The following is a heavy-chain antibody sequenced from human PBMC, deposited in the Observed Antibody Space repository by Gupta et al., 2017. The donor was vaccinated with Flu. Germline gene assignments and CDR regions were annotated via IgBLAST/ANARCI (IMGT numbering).Heavy chain of an antibody. CDR2: IVVGSGNT. J-gene: IGHJ4*02. CDR3: AADSDRTQMGYKQWLGFDY. D-gene: IGHD6-19*01. CDR1: GFTFTSSA. V-gene: IGHV1-58*02. Sequence: QMQLVQSGPEVKKPGTSVKVSCKASGFTFTSSAMQWVRQARGQRLEWIGWIVVGSGNTNYAQKFQERVTITRDMSTSTAYMELSSLRSEDTAVYYCAADSDRTQMGYKQWLGFDYWGQGTLVTVSS.